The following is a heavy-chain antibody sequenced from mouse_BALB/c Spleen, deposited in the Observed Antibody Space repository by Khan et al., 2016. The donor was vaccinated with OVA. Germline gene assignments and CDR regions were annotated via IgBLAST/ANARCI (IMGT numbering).Heavy chain of an antibody. Sequence: QLEESGPGLVKPSQSLSLTCTVTGYSITSDYAWNWIRQFPGNKLEWMGFISYSGNTKYNPSLKSRFSITRDTSKNQFFLQLNSVTTEDTATYYCARVYGGDFDYWDQGTSLTVSS. J-gene: IGHJ2*02. CDR2: ISYSGNT. D-gene: IGHD1-1*01. CDR3: ARVYGGDFDY. CDR1: GYSITSDYA. V-gene: IGHV3-2*02.